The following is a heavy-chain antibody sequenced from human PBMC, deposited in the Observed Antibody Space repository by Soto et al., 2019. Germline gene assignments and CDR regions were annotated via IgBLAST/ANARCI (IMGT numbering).Heavy chain of an antibody. CDR3: ARQRWGLFDY. Sequence: GGSLRLSCAASGFSFSNYWMNWVRQAPGKGLEWVANIKGDGSDKYYVDSVKGRFTISRDNAGNSLHLQMNSLRADDTAVYYCARQRWGLFDYWGQGTSVTVSS. CDR2: IKGDGSDK. V-gene: IGHV3-7*03. D-gene: IGHD2-21*01. J-gene: IGHJ4*02. CDR1: GFSFSNYW.